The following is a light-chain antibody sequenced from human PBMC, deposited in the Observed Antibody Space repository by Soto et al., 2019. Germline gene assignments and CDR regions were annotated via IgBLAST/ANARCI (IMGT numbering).Light chain of an antibody. V-gene: IGKV3-15*01. J-gene: IGKJ4*01. CDR1: QSVSSSY. Sequence: EIVLTQSPGTLSFSPGERATLSCRASQSVSSSYLAWYQQKPGQAPRLLMYGVSTRATGIPARFGGSGSATEFTLTISSLQSEDFAVYYCQQYSQWPLTFGGGTKVDIK. CDR3: QQYSQWPLT. CDR2: GVS.